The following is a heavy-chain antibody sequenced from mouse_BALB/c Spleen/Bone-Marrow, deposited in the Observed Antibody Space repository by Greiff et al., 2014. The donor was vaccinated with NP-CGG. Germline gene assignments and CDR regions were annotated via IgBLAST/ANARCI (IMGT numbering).Heavy chain of an antibody. V-gene: IGHV1S81*02. CDR3: TVGNLIDY. Sequence: VQLQESGAELVKPGSSVKLSCKASGYTFTSYWMHWVKQRPGQGLEWIGEINPSNGHTNYNEKFKNKATLTVDKSSSTAYMQLSSLTSEYSAVYTCTVGNLIDYWGQGTLVTVSA. CDR1: GYTFTSYW. J-gene: IGHJ3*01. CDR2: INPSNGHT. D-gene: IGHD2-1*01.